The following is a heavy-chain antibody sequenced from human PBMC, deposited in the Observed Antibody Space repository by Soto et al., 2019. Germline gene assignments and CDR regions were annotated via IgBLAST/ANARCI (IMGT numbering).Heavy chain of an antibody. V-gene: IGHV3-33*01. CDR3: ARDGGYDYIWGRYRYPPLDY. CDR1: GFTFSSYG. CDR2: IWYDGSNK. D-gene: IGHD3-16*02. Sequence: QVQLVESGGGVVQPGRSLRLSCAASGFTFSSYGMHWVRQAPGKGLEWVAVIWYDGSNKYYADSVKGRFTISRDNSKNTLYLQMNSLRAEDTAVYYCARDGGYDYIWGRYRYPPLDYWGQGTLVTVSS. J-gene: IGHJ4*02.